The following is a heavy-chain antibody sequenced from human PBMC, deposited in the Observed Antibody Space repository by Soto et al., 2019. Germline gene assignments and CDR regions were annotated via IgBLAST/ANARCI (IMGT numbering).Heavy chain of an antibody. V-gene: IGHV1-69*13. D-gene: IGHD6-6*01. CDR2: IIPIFGTA. CDR1: GGTFSSYA. CDR3: ARLNRELVSIYYYYYGMDV. J-gene: IGHJ6*02. Sequence: RASVKVSCKASGGTFSSYAISWVRQAPGQGLEWMGGIIPIFGTANYAQKFQGRVTITADESTSTAYMELSSLRSEDTAVYYCARLNRELVSIYYYYYGMDVWGRGTTVTASS.